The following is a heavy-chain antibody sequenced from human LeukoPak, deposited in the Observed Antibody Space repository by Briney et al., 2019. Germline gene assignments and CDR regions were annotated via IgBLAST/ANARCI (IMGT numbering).Heavy chain of an antibody. CDR2: ISGSGGST. J-gene: IGHJ5*02. Sequence: GASLRLSCAASGFTFSSYAMSWVRQAPGKGLEWVSAISGSGGSTYYADSVKGRFTISRDNSKNTLYLQMNSLRADDTAVYYCAQHDYGDWFDPWGQGTLVTVSS. CDR1: GFTFSSYA. CDR3: AQHDYGDWFDP. D-gene: IGHD4-17*01. V-gene: IGHV3-23*01.